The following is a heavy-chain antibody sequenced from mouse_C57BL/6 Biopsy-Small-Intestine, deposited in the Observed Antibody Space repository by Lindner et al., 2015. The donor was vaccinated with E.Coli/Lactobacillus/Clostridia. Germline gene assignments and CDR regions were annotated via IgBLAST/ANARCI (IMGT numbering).Heavy chain of an antibody. V-gene: IGHV1S126*01. CDR3: AKWGANEDTYPGAY. Sequence: SVKVSCKASGGTFSNYAFTWVRQAPGQGLEWMGEIIPIFGTAKYAQKFQDRVTITADKSTSTVYMELSSLRSEDTAIYYCAKWGANEDTYPGAYWGQGTLVTVSS. CDR2: IIPIFGTA. J-gene: IGHJ4*01. CDR1: GGTFSNYA. D-gene: IGHD3-3*01.